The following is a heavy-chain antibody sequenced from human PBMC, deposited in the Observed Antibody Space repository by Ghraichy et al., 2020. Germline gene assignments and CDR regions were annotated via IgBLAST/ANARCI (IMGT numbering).Heavy chain of an antibody. CDR2: IKQDGSEK. Sequence: GGSLRLSCAAPGFTFSSYWMSWVRQAPGKGLEWVANIKQDGSEKYYVDSVKGRFTISRDNAKNSLYLQMNSLRAEDTAVYYCARDRAYGYSSSWYNDYWGQGTLVTVSS. CDR1: GFTFSSYW. V-gene: IGHV3-7*01. D-gene: IGHD6-13*01. CDR3: ARDRAYGYSSSWYNDY. J-gene: IGHJ4*02.